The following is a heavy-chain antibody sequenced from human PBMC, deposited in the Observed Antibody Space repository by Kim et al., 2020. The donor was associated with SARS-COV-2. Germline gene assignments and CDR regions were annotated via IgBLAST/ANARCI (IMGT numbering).Heavy chain of an antibody. D-gene: IGHD6-13*01. CDR3: ASLAAAGSFDS. V-gene: IGHV3-48*01. Sequence: INLANSGQGRSTNSRDNAKNSLYLQMNSLRAEDTAVYYCASLAAAGSFDSWGQGTLVTVSS. J-gene: IGHJ4*02. CDR2: I.